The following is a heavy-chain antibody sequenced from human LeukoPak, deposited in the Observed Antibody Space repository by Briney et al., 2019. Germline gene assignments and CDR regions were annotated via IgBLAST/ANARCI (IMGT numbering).Heavy chain of an antibody. D-gene: IGHD3-16*02. CDR3: AKDLVTRLGELSFDAFDT. CDR1: GFTFSSYA. J-gene: IGHJ3*02. Sequence: PGGSLRLSCAASGFTFSSYAMSWVRQAPGKGLEWVSAISGSGGSTYYADSVKGRFTISRDNSKNTLYLQMNSLRAEDTAVYYCAKDLVTRLGELSFDAFDTWGQGTMVTVSS. CDR2: ISGSGGST. V-gene: IGHV3-23*01.